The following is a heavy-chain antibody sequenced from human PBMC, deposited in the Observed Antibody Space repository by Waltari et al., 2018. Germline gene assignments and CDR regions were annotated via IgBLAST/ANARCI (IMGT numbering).Heavy chain of an antibody. J-gene: IGHJ4*02. CDR2: IKQDGSEK. CDR1: GLSFRNHW. Sequence: EVQLVESGGGLAQPGGSLRPSCAASGLSFRNHWMTWVLKASGKGPEWVANIKQDGSEKYYMDSVKGRFTISRDNAKNSLYLQMNNLRVEDTAVYYCTRGGRDSSWYWRDWGQGTLVTVSS. D-gene: IGHD6-13*01. CDR3: TRGGRDSSWYWRD. V-gene: IGHV3-7*01.